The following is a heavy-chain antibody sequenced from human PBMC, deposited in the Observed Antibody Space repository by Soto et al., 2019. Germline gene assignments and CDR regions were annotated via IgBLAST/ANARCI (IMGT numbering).Heavy chain of an antibody. CDR2: ISYDGSNK. D-gene: IGHD3-3*01. CDR1: GFTFISYC. J-gene: IGHJ3*02. V-gene: IGHV3-30*18. CDR3: AKDYHFDYDFWSGAFDI. Sequence: SLRHSCASSGFTFISYCMHWVRQATGKGLEWVAVISYDGSNKYYADSVKGRFTISRDNSKNTLYLQMNSLRAEDTAVYYCAKDYHFDYDFWSGAFDIWGQGTMVPVSS.